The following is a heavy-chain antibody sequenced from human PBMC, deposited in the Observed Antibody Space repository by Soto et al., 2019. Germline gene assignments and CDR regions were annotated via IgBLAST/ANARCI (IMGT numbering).Heavy chain of an antibody. J-gene: IGHJ6*02. CDR1: GGSFSGYY. D-gene: IGHD6-13*01. CDR3: RVYRKSWAYCGMDV. Sequence: QVQLQQWGAGLLKPSETLSLTCAVYGGSFSGYYWSWIRQPPGKGLVWIGEINHSGRSNYNPSLRRRVTISVDTSKNQFSMKLSSVTAADTAVYYGRVYRKSWAYCGMDVWGQGTTVTVSS. CDR2: INHSGRS. V-gene: IGHV4-34*01.